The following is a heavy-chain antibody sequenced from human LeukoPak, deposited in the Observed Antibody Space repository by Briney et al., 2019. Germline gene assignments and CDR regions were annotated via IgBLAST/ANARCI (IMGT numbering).Heavy chain of an antibody. V-gene: IGHV5-51*01. CDR3: ARHVAYYDILTGYYTDYYYYGMDV. Sequence: GESLKISCKGSGYSFTSYWIAWVRQMPGKGLEWMGVIYPGDSNTKYSPSFQGQVTISADKSTSTAYLQWSSLKASDTAMYYCARHVAYYDILTGYYTDYYYYGMDVWGQGTTVTVSS. D-gene: IGHD3-9*01. J-gene: IGHJ6*02. CDR2: IYPGDSNT. CDR1: GYSFTSYW.